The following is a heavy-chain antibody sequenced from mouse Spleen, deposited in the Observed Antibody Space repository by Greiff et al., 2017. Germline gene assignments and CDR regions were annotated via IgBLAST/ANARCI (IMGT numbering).Heavy chain of an antibody. V-gene: IGHV1-81*01. CDR2: IYPRSGNT. CDR3: AIYYDYDDAMDY. Sequence: QVQLQQSGAELARPGASVKLSCKASGYTFTSYGISWVKQRPGQGLERIGEIYPRSGNTYYNEKFKGKATLTADKSSSTAYMELRSLTSEDSAVYFCAIYYDYDDAMDYWGQGTSVTVSS. J-gene: IGHJ4*01. CDR1: GYTFTSYG. D-gene: IGHD2-4*01.